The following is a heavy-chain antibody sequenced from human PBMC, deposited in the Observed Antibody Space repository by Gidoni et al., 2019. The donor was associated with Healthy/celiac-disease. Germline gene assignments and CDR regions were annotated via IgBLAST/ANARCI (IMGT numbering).Heavy chain of an antibody. CDR3: ASSITMIVVPPADAFDI. CDR2: IYPGDSET. V-gene: IGHV5-51*03. CDR1: GYSFPISW. J-gene: IGHJ3*02. D-gene: IGHD3-22*01. Sequence: EVQLVQSGAEVKKPGESLKISCKGSGYSFPISWIGWVRQMPGKGLEWMGIIYPGDSETRYSPSFQGQVTISADKSISTAYLQWSSLKASDTAMYYCASSITMIVVPPADAFDIWGQGTMVTVSS.